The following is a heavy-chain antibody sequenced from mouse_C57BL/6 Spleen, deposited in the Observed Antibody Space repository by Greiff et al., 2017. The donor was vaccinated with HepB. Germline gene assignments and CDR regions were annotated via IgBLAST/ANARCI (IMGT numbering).Heavy chain of an antibody. Sequence: EVKLMESGGGLVQPGGSLSLSCAASGFTFTDYYMSWVRQPPGKALEWLGFIRNKANGYTTEYSASVKGRFTISRDTSQSILYLQMNALRAEDSATYYCAGYDGYYEPYAMDYWGQGTAVTVSS. CDR2: IRNKANGYTT. CDR3: AGYDGYYEPYAMDY. J-gene: IGHJ4*01. CDR1: GFTFTDYY. D-gene: IGHD2-3*01. V-gene: IGHV7-3*01.